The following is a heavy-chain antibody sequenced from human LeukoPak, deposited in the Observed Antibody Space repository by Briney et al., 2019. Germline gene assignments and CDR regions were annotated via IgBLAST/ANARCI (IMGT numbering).Heavy chain of an antibody. CDR1: GYTLTELS. V-gene: IGHV1-24*01. CDR2: FDPEDGET. Sequence: ASVKVSCKVSGYTLTELSMHWVRQAPGKGLEWMGGFDPEDGETIYAQKFQGRVTMTEDTSTDTAYMELSSLRSEDTAVYYCATDPYYGSGSYQYYYGMDVRGQGTTVTVSS. D-gene: IGHD3-10*01. J-gene: IGHJ6*02. CDR3: ATDPYYGSGSYQYYYGMDV.